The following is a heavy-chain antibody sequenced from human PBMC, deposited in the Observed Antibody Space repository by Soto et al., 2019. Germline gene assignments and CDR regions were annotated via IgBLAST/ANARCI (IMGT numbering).Heavy chain of an antibody. D-gene: IGHD3-3*01. Sequence: EVQLVASGGGLVQPGGSLRLSCAASGFTFSSYEMNWVRQGPGKGLEWVSYISSSGSKIYYADSVKGRFTISRDNAKNSLYLQMNSLRAEDTAVYYCARDLATFGVVIGYWGQGTLVTVSS. CDR2: ISSSGSKI. V-gene: IGHV3-48*03. J-gene: IGHJ4*02. CDR1: GFTFSSYE. CDR3: ARDLATFGVVIGY.